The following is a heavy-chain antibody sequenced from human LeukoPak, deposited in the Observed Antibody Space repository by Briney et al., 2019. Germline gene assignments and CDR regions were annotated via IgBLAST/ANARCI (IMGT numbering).Heavy chain of an antibody. CDR3: ANSVWGSYRVTHDY. D-gene: IGHD3-16*02. J-gene: IGHJ4*02. CDR1: GFTFSSYA. V-gene: IGHV3-23*01. CDR2: ISGSGGST. Sequence: GGSLRLSCAASGFTFSSYAMSWVRQAPGKGLEWVSAISGSGGSTYYADSVKGRFTISRDNSKNTLYLQMNSLRAEDTAVYYCANSVWGSYRVTHDYWGQGTLVTVSP.